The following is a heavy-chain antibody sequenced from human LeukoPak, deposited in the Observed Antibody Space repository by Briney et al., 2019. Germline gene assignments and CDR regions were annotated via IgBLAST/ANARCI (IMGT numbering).Heavy chain of an antibody. CDR2: ISYDASYD. J-gene: IGHJ4*02. V-gene: IGHV3-30*18. Sequence: GGSLRLSCAASGFTFGSYGMHWVRQAPGKGLEWVAVISYDASYDNYADSVKGRFTISRDNSKNTLYLQMNSLRAEDTAVYYCAKDHRYCSGGSCYTHDYWGQGTLVTVSS. D-gene: IGHD2-15*01. CDR3: AKDHRYCSGGSCYTHDY. CDR1: GFTFGSYG.